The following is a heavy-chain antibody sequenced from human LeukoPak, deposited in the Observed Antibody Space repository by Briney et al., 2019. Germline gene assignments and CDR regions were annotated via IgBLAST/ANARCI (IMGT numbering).Heavy chain of an antibody. D-gene: IGHD3-10*01. J-gene: IGHJ4*02. Sequence: GVLRLSCAASGFTFSDYYMSWIRQAPGKGLEWVSYISSSGSTIYYADSVKGRFTIARDNSKNTLYLQMNSLRGEDTAVYYCARGRNSKSYSELEYWGQGTLVTVSS. V-gene: IGHV3-11*01. CDR1: GFTFSDYY. CDR3: ARGRNSKSYSELEY. CDR2: ISSSGSTI.